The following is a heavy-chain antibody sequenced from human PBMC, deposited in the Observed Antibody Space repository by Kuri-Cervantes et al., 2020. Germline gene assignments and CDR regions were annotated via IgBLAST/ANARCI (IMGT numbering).Heavy chain of an antibody. CDR1: GFSFSSHG. D-gene: IGHD5-24*01. J-gene: IGHJ3*02. CDR2: FSLAGGGGT. V-gene: IGHV3-23*01. CDR3: ARGGMATIDRKTAFDI. Sequence: GESLKISCAASGFSFSSHGLSWVRQAPGKGLEWVSTFSLAGGGGTFYADSAKGRFTISRDNSKDTLYLQMNSLRAEDTAVYYCARGGMATIDRKTAFDIWGQGTMVTV.